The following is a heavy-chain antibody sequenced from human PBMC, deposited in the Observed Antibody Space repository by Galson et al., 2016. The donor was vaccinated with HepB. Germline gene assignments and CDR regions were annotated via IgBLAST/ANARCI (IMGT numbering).Heavy chain of an antibody. V-gene: IGHV3-74*01. D-gene: IGHD3-16*01. CDR1: GFTFSNYW. CDR3: ARELALGGGGSFWYFDL. J-gene: IGHJ2*01. Sequence: SLRLSCAASGFTFSNYWMHWVRQVPGKGLVWVSRINGDGTYPNYADSVKGRFTISRDNAKNTLYLQMNSLRDEDTALYYGARELALGGGGSFWYFDLWGRGALVTVSS. CDR2: INGDGTYP.